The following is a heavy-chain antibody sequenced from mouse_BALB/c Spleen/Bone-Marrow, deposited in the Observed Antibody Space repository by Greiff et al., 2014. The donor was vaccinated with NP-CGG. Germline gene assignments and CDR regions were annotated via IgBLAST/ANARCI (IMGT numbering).Heavy chain of an antibody. D-gene: IGHD2-12*01. V-gene: IGHV5-9-3*01. J-gene: IGHJ3*01. CDR2: ISSGGSYT. Sequence: EVQRVESGGGLVKPGGSLKLSCASSGFTFSSYAMSWVRQTPEKRLEWVATISSGGSYTYYPDSVEGRFNISRDNAKNTLYLQMSSLRSEDTAMYYCARQTGSYDDWFAYWGQGTLVTVSA. CDR3: ARQTGSYDDWFAY. CDR1: GFTFSSYA.